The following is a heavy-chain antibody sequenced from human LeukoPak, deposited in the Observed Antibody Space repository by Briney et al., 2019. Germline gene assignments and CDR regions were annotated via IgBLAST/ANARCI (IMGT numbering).Heavy chain of an antibody. CDR1: GYSLTELS. Sequence: GASVKVSCKVSGYSLTELSLHWVRQAPGEGLEWMGNFDPEDGETIYAQKFQGRVTMSEDASTQTAYMELSSLRSEDRAVYYCATGRGFFDFWGQGTLVTVSS. CDR3: ATGRGFFDF. CDR2: FDPEDGET. V-gene: IGHV1-24*01. J-gene: IGHJ4*02.